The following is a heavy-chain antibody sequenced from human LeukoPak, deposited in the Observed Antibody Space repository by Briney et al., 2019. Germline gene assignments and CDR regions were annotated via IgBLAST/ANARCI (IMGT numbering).Heavy chain of an antibody. Sequence: GGSLRLSCAASGFTFSSYSMNWVRQAPGKGLEWVSYISSSSSTIYYADSVKGRFTISRDNAKNSLYLQMNSLRAEDTAVYYCARPLTPYIVVVVAADYGMDVWGQGTTVTVSS. CDR2: ISSSSSTI. D-gene: IGHD2-15*01. V-gene: IGHV3-48*04. CDR3: ARPLTPYIVVVVAADYGMDV. J-gene: IGHJ6*02. CDR1: GFTFSSYS.